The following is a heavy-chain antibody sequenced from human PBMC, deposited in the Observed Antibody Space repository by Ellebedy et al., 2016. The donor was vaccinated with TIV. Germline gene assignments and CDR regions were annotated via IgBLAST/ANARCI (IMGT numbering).Heavy chain of an antibody. CDR3: ARDQGSGWGAFDC. J-gene: IGHJ4*02. V-gene: IGHV3-33*01. CDR2: IWYDGSNK. D-gene: IGHD6-19*01. Sequence: GESLKISCAASGFTFSSYGMHWVRQAPGKGLEWVAVIWYDGSNKYYADSVKGRFTISRDNSKNTRYLQMNSLRAEDTAVYYCARDQGSGWGAFDCWGQGTLVTVSS. CDR1: GFTFSSYG.